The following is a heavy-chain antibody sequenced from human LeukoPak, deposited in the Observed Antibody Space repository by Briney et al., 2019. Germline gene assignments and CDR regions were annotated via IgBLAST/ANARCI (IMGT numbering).Heavy chain of an antibody. J-gene: IGHJ3*02. Sequence: GGSLRLSCAASGFTFSSYGMHWVRQAPGKGLEWVAFIRYDGSNKYYADSVKGRFTISRDNSKNTLYLQMNSLRAEDTAVYYCAKDGLWYMVYYGSGSGYDAFDIWGQGTMVTVSS. V-gene: IGHV3-30*02. CDR3: AKDGLWYMVYYGSGSGYDAFDI. CDR1: GFTFSSYG. CDR2: IRYDGSNK. D-gene: IGHD3-10*01.